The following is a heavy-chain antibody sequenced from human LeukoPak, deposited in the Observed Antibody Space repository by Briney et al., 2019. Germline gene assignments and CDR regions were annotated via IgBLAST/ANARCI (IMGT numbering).Heavy chain of an antibody. CDR3: TSSGGERALDS. D-gene: IGHD3-16*01. V-gene: IGHV3-21*01. CDR2: FGDRSAYI. J-gene: IGHJ4*02. CDR1: GFSFSSYS. Sequence: GGSLRLSCAASGFSFSSYSMSWVRQAPGKGLEWVSSFGDRSAYIYYADSVKGRFTISRDNAKNSLYLQMNSLRAEDTAVYYCTSSGGERALDSGGQGTLVTVSS.